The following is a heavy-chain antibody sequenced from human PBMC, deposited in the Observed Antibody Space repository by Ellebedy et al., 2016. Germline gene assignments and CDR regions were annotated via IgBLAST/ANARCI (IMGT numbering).Heavy chain of an antibody. J-gene: IGHJ5*02. V-gene: IGHV3-64*01. CDR2: ISSNGGST. D-gene: IGHD3-10*01. CDR3: ARAGGQLWFGGSYDWFDP. CDR1: GFTFSSYA. Sequence: GGSLRLXCAASGFTFSSYAMHWVRQAPGKGLEYVSAISSNGGSTYYANSVKGRFTISRDNSKNTLYLQMNSLRAEDTAVYYCARAGGQLWFGGSYDWFDPWGQGTLVTVSS.